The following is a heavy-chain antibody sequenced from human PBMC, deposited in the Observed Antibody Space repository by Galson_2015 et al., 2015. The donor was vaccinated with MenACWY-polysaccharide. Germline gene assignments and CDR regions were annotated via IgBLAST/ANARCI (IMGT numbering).Heavy chain of an antibody. V-gene: IGHV3-74*01. CDR2: INADGSAT. D-gene: IGHD2-15*01. CDR1: GFSFNTYW. Sequence: SLRLSCAASGFSFNTYWMHWVRHVPGKGLVWVSRINADGSATGYADSVRGRFTISRDNAKNTLYLEMNSLRAEDTAVYYCTKAGAKYCSGSSCYFNWFDPWGQGTLVTVSS. J-gene: IGHJ5*02. CDR3: TKAGAKYCSGSSCYFNWFDP.